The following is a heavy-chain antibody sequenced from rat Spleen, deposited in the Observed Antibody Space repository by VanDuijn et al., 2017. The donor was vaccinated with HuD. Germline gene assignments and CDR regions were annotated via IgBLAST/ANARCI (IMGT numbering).Heavy chain of an antibody. CDR1: GFSLTSYH. CDR3: TRPANYYDGYSYYYVMDA. D-gene: IGHD1-12*03. V-gene: IGHV2-43*01. J-gene: IGHJ4*01. CDR2: VWTGGST. Sequence: QVQLKESGPGLVQPSQTLSLTCTVSGFSLTSYHVSWVRQPPGKGLEWMGVVWTGGSTAYNSSFKSRLSVSRDISKSQVFLKINSLQTEDTAIYYCTRPANYYDGYSYYYVMDAWGQGASVTVSS.